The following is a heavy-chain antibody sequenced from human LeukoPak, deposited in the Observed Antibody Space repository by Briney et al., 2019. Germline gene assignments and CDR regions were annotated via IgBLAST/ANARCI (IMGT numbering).Heavy chain of an antibody. V-gene: IGHV1-46*01. Sequence: ASVKVSCKASGYTFTSYYMHWVRQAPGQGLEWMGIINPSGGSTNYAQKFQGRITMTRDTSTSTVYMELSSLRSEDTAVYYCARGRLDYYDSSGYYSNYYFDYWGQGTLVTVSS. J-gene: IGHJ4*02. CDR3: ARGRLDYYDSSGYYSNYYFDY. D-gene: IGHD3-22*01. CDR2: INPSGGST. CDR1: GYTFTSYY.